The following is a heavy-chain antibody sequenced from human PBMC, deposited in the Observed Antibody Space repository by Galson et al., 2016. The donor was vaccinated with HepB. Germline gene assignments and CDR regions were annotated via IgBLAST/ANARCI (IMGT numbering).Heavy chain of an antibody. CDR2: ISGSGGST. J-gene: IGHJ4*02. Sequence: SLRLSCAASGFTFSSYAMSWVRQAPGKGLEWVSAISGSGGSTYYADSVKGRFTISRDSSKNTLYLQLNSLRADDTAVYYCARDGDNWNDFDCWGQGTLVTISS. CDR3: ARDGDNWNDFDC. D-gene: IGHD1-1*01. V-gene: IGHV3-23*01. CDR1: GFTFSSYA.